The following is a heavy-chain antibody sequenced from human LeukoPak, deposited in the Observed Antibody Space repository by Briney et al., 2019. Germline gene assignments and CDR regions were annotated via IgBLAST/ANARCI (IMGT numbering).Heavy chain of an antibody. CDR1: GYTFTNYD. V-gene: IGHV1-8*01. CDR3: TRAGPY. Sequence: GASVKVSCKTSGYTFTNYDINWVRQAAGQGLEWMGWVNPDSGDTGFAQKFQGRLTITTNTSARVAYLEMASLSSEDTAVYYCTRAGPYWGRGPLAPVSS. J-gene: IGHJ4*02. CDR2: VNPDSGDT.